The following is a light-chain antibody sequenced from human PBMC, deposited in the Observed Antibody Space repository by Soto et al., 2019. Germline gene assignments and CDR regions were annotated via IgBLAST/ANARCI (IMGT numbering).Light chain of an antibody. CDR3: HQYKSYTPYT. V-gene: IGKV1-5*01. J-gene: IGKJ2*01. CDR2: DAS. CDR1: HSIDTW. Sequence: DIQMTQSPSALSASLGDRVTITCRASHSIDTWLAWYQQRPGKAPNLLIYDASSLASGVPSRFSGGGSGTEVTLTISNLQPDDFGTYYEHQYKSYTPYTVGQGTKVEIK.